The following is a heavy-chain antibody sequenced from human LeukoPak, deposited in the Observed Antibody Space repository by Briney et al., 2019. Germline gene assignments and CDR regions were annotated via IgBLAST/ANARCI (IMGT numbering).Heavy chain of an antibody. CDR1: GGSFSSGGYS. V-gene: IGHV4-30-2*01. D-gene: IGHD3-22*01. CDR2: IYHSGST. J-gene: IGHJ4*02. CDR3: ARCSSGYYGTLFDY. Sequence: PSQTLSLTCAVSGGSFSSGGYSWSWIRQPPGKGLEWIGYIYHSGSTYYNPSPKSRVTISVDRSKNQFSLKLSSVTAADTAVYYCARCSSGYYGTLFDYWGQGTLVTVSS.